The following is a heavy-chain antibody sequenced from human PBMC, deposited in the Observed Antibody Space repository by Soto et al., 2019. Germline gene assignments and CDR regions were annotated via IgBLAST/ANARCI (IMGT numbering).Heavy chain of an antibody. D-gene: IGHD2-2*01. CDR1: GFTFTSSA. Sequence: ASVKVSCKASGFTFTSSAVQWVRQARGQRLEWIGWIVVGSGNTNYAQKFQERVTITRDMSTSTAYMELSSLRSEDTAVYYCAADQGDCSSTSCYAAANWFDPWGQGTLVTVSS. CDR3: AADQGDCSSTSCYAAANWFDP. J-gene: IGHJ5*02. CDR2: IVVGSGNT. V-gene: IGHV1-58*01.